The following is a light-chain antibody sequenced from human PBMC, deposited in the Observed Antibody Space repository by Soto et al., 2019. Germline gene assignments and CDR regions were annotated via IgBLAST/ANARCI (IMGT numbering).Light chain of an antibody. CDR1: SGDVGGYNY. V-gene: IGLV2-14*03. J-gene: IGLJ2*01. Sequence: QSALNQTASVSGSPGQSITISCTGTSGDVGGYNYVSWYQQHPGKAPKLIIYDVNNRPSGVSDRFSGSKSGNMASLTISGLQAEDEAAYYCSSYTSGRPLVVFGGGTKLTVL. CDR3: SSYTSGRPLVV. CDR2: DVN.